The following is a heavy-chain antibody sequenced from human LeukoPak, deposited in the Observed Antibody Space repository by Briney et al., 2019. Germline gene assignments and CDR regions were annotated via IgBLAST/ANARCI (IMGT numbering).Heavy chain of an antibody. CDR1: GGSISSGYYY. CDR2: IYYSGSA. CDR3: ARDRVYDSSAYYSPI. Sequence: SETLSLTCTVSGGSISSGYYYWSWICQHPGKGLEWIGYIYYSGSAYYNPSLKSRVTISVDTSKNQFSLKLSSVTAADTAVYYCARDRVYDSSAYYSPIWGQGTLVTVSS. V-gene: IGHV4-31*03. D-gene: IGHD3-22*01. J-gene: IGHJ4*02.